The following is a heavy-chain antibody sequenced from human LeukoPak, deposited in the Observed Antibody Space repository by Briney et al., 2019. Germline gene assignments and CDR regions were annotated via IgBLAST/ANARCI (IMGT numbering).Heavy chain of an antibody. Sequence: GGSLRLSCAASGFTFSSYSMNWVRQAPGKGLEWVSAISTSGSSIYYADSVKGRFTIPRDNAKNSLYLLMNSLRAEDTAVYYCARRAPSHDFDYWGQGTLVTVSS. J-gene: IGHJ4*02. CDR3: ARRAPSHDFDY. V-gene: IGHV3-21*06. CDR1: GFTFSSYS. CDR2: ISTSGSSI.